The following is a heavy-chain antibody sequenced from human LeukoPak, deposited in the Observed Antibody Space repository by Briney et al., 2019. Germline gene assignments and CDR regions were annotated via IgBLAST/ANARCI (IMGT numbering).Heavy chain of an antibody. J-gene: IGHJ5*02. CDR3: AKDPEAAVADNWFDP. D-gene: IGHD6-19*01. CDR2: ITSGGNT. Sequence: PGGSLRLSCAASEFTFSSYAMSWVRQAPGKGLEWVSSITSGGNTYYVDSVKGRFTISRDNSKNTLYLQMNSLRAEDTAVYYCAKDPEAAVADNWFDPWGQGTLVTVSS. CDR1: EFTFSSYA. V-gene: IGHV3-23*01.